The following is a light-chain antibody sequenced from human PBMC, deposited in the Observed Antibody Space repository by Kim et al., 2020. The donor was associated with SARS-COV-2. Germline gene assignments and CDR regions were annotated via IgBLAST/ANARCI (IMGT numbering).Light chain of an antibody. CDR1: QSISTY. Sequence: SSPGERATLSYGASQSISTYVNWYQQKPGQAPRLLIYDASNRAPGIPARFSGSGSGTDFTLIISSLEPDDFAVDYCQQRGNWPLTFGGGTKVDIK. CDR3: QQRGNWPLT. J-gene: IGKJ4*01. V-gene: IGKV3-11*01. CDR2: DAS.